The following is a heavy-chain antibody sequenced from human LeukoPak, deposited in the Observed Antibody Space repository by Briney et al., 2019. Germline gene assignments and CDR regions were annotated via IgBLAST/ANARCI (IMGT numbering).Heavy chain of an antibody. CDR2: INPNSGGT. CDR3: AVAYCSSTSCYTGGDHGMDV. Sequence: ASVKVSCKASGYTFTGYYMHWVRQAPGQGLEWMGWINPNSGGTNYAQKFQGRVTMTRDTSISTAYMELSRLRSDDTAVYYCAVAYCSSTSCYTGGDHGMDVWGQGTTVTVSS. D-gene: IGHD2-2*02. J-gene: IGHJ6*02. CDR1: GYTFTGYY. V-gene: IGHV1-2*02.